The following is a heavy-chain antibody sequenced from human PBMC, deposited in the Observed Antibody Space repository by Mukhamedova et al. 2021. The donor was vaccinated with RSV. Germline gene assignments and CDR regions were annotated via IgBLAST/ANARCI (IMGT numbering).Heavy chain of an antibody. CDR3: AAERTGTRNRLYYYYYYYGMDV. V-gene: IGHV1-58*01. D-gene: IGHD1-7*01. CDR2: IVVGSGNT. J-gene: IGHJ6*02. Sequence: EYMGWIVVGSGNTNYAQKFQERVTITRDMSTSTAYMELSSLRSEDTAVYYCAAERTGTRNRLYYYYYYYGMDVWGQGTTVTVSS.